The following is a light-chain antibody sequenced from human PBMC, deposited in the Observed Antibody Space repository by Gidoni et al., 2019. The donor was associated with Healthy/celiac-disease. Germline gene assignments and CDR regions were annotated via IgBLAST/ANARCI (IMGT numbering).Light chain of an antibody. CDR3: QQYNNWPPA. Sequence: EIVMTQSPATLSVSPGERATLSCRASQSVSSNLAWYQQKPGQAPRLLIYGASTRATGIPARFSGSGSGTEFTLTISSLQSEDFAVYYCQQYNNWPPAFXQXTKWKSN. CDR2: GAS. CDR1: QSVSSN. J-gene: IGKJ1*01. V-gene: IGKV3-15*01.